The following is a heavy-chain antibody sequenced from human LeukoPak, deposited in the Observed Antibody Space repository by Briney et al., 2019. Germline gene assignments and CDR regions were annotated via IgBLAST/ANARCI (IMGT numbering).Heavy chain of an antibody. J-gene: IGHJ5*02. D-gene: IGHD3-10*01. CDR1: GGSISSYY. Sequence: SETLSLTCPVSGGSISSYYWSWIRQPPGKGLEWIGYIYYSGSTNYNPSLKSRVTISVDTSKNQFSLKLSSVTAADTAVYYCAREYYYGSGSYLGWFDPWGQGTLVTVSS. V-gene: IGHV4-59*01. CDR3: AREYYYGSGSYLGWFDP. CDR2: IYYSGST.